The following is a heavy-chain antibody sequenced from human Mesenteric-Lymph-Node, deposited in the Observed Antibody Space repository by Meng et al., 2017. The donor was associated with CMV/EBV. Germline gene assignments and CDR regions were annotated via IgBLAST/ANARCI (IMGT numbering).Heavy chain of an antibody. Sequence: GESLKISCAASGFIFSSYEMNWVRQAPGKGLEWVSHISGSGSTIDYADSVKGRFTISRDNAKNSLYLQMNSLRAEDTAVYYCARDLEYGMDVWGQGTTVTVSS. CDR3: ARDLEYGMDV. J-gene: IGHJ6*02. V-gene: IGHV3-48*03. CDR1: GFIFSSYE. CDR2: ISGSGSTI.